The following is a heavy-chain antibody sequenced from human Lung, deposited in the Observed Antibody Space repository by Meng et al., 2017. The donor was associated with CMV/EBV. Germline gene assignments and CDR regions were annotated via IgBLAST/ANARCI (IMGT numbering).Heavy chain of an antibody. CDR3: AREGVVGTTIYFDY. CDR1: GGTFSNYG. Sequence: SVXVSXKASGGTFSNYGVNWVRQAPGQGLEWMGGIIPIFGTANYAQKFQGRVTITTDESTTTAYMELSSLRSDDTAVYYCAREGVVGTTIYFDYWGQGTXVTVAS. V-gene: IGHV1-69*05. CDR2: IIPIFGTA. J-gene: IGHJ4*02. D-gene: IGHD1-1*01.